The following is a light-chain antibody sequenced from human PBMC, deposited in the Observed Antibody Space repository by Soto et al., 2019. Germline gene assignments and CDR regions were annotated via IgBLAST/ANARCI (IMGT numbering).Light chain of an antibody. Sequence: EIVLTQSPGTLSLSPGERATLSCRASQSVTNNYLAWYQHKPGQAPRLLIYAASSRATGTPDRFSGSGSGTDFTLTISRLEPEDFTLYFCQQYGSSPWTFGQGTKVEIK. J-gene: IGKJ1*01. CDR1: QSVTNNY. CDR2: AAS. V-gene: IGKV3-20*01. CDR3: QQYGSSPWT.